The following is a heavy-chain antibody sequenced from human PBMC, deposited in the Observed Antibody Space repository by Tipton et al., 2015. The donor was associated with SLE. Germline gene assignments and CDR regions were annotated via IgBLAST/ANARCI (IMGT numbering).Heavy chain of an antibody. Sequence: SLRLSCAASGFTFSTYAMNWVRQAPGKGLVWVSVTYSGGPTYYADSVKGRFTISRDNSKNTVYLQLSSLRAGDTATYYCVKDGPRYWNYDYYFDLWGRGTLVTVSS. CDR2: TYSGGPT. CDR3: VKDGPRYWNYDYYFDL. J-gene: IGHJ2*01. D-gene: IGHD1-7*01. CDR1: GFTFSTYA. V-gene: IGHV3-23*03.